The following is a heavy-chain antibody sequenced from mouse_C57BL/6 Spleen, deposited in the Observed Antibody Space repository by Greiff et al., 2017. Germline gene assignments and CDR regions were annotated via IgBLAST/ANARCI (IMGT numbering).Heavy chain of an antibody. D-gene: IGHD2-1*01. CDR2: ISSGGSYT. CDR3: ASYGNYEFFYSMDY. Sequence: EVQLVESGGDLVKPGGSLKLSCAASGFTFSSYGMSWVRQTPDKRLEWVATISSGGSYTYSPDSVKGRFNISRDNDKNTLYLQMSSLKSEDKAMYYCASYGNYEFFYSMDYWGQGTSVTVSS. V-gene: IGHV5-6*01. J-gene: IGHJ4*01. CDR1: GFTFSSYG.